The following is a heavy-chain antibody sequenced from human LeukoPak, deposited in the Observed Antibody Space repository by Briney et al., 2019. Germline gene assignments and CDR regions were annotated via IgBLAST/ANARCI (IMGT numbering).Heavy chain of an antibody. CDR1: DDSISDYY. J-gene: IGHJ4*02. Sequence: SETLSLTCTVSDDSISDYYRGWIRQTPGKGLEWVGYFYNSGRSTYNPSLKSRVSISVDTSKNQFSLRLNSVILADTAVYYCTRGAGWLIDDWGQGILVTVSS. CDR3: TRGAGWLIDD. D-gene: IGHD3-16*01. V-gene: IGHV4-59*01. CDR2: FYNSGRS.